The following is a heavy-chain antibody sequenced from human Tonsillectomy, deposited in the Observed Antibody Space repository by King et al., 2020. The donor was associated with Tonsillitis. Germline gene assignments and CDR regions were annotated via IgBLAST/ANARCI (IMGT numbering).Heavy chain of an antibody. CDR3: AKDAVTGGWSDYYGMDV. CDR1: GFTFSSYA. CDR2: ISGSGRSA. V-gene: IGHV3-23*04. Sequence: QLVESGGGLVQPGGSLRLSCAASGFTFSSYAMSWVRQAPGKGLEWVSAISGSGRSAYYADSVKGRFTISRDNSKNTLYLQMNSLRAEDTAVYYCAKDAVTGGWSDYYGMDVWGQGTMVTVSS. D-gene: IGHD2-15*01. J-gene: IGHJ6*02.